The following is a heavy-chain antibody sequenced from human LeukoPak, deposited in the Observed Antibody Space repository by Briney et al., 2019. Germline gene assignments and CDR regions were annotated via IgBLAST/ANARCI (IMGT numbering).Heavy chain of an antibody. D-gene: IGHD3-3*01. V-gene: IGHV1-46*01. CDR2: INPSGGST. CDR1: GYTFTGYY. Sequence: GASVKVSCKASGYTFTGYYMHWVRQAPGQGLEWMGIINPSGGSTSYAQKFQGRVTMTRDTSTSTVYMELSSLRSEDTAVYYCTTVHYDFWSGYFAYWGQGTLVTVSS. CDR3: TTVHYDFWSGYFAY. J-gene: IGHJ4*02.